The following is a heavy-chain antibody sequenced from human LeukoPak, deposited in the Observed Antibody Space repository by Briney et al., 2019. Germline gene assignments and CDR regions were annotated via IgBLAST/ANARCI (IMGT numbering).Heavy chain of an antibody. J-gene: IGHJ6*02. Sequence: RPSETLSLTCTVSGGSISSSSYYWGWIRQPPGKGLEWIGSIYYSGSTYYNPSLKSRVTISVDTSKNQFSLKLSSVTAADTAVYYCARVSTSDYYDSSGWYYYGMDVWGQGTTVTVSS. CDR3: ARVSTSDYYDSSGWYYYGMDV. CDR2: IYYSGST. D-gene: IGHD3-22*01. CDR1: GGSISSSSYY. V-gene: IGHV4-39*07.